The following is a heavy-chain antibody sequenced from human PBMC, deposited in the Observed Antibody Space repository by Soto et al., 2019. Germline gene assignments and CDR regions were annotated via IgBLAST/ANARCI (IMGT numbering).Heavy chain of an antibody. CDR2: ISGGGGST. J-gene: IGHJ4*02. V-gene: IGHV3-23*01. D-gene: IGHD4-17*01. CDR1: GFTFSSYD. CDR3: AKDHYGGNTAFDY. Sequence: GSLRLSCAASGFTFSSYDMSWVRQAPGKGLDWVSVISGGGGSTYYADSVKGRFTISRDNSKNTLYLQMNSLRAEDTAIYYCAKDHYGGNTAFDYWGQGTLVTVSS.